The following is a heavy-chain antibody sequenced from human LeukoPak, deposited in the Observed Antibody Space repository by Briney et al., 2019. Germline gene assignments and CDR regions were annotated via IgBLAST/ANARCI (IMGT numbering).Heavy chain of an antibody. J-gene: IGHJ4*02. D-gene: IGHD1-14*01. CDR3: ARGPPEHPQGY. V-gene: IGHV1-8*01. CDR1: GYTFTSYD. Sequence: GASVKVSCKASGYTFTSYDINWVRQATGQGLERMGWMNPNSGNTDYAQKFQGRVTMTRNTSITTAFMELNNLRSEDTAVYYCARGPPEHPQGYWGQGTLVTVSS. CDR2: MNPNSGNT.